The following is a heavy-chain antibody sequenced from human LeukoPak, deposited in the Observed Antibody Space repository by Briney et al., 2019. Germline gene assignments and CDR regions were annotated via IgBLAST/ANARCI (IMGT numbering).Heavy chain of an antibody. V-gene: IGHV1-69*04. Sequence: SVKVSCKASGGTFSSYAISWVRQAPGQGLEWMGRIIPILGIANYAQKFQGRVTITADKSTSTAYMELSSLRSEDTAVYYCARALSSSWPFDYWGQGTLVTVSP. CDR3: ARALSSSWPFDY. CDR1: GGTFSSYA. CDR2: IIPILGIA. J-gene: IGHJ4*02. D-gene: IGHD6-13*01.